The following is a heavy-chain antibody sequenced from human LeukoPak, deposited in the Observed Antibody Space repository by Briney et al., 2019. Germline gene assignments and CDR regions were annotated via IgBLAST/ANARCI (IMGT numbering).Heavy chain of an antibody. CDR3: ARDLGSYPFDY. V-gene: IGHV1-2*06. Sequence: ASVKVSCKASGYTFTGYYMHSVRQAPGQGLEWMGRINPNSGGTNYAHKFHGRVTMNRDTSISTAYMELSRLRSDDTAVYYCARDLGSYPFDYWRQGTLVTVSS. D-gene: IGHD1-26*01. J-gene: IGHJ4*02. CDR1: GYTFTGYY. CDR2: INPNSGGT.